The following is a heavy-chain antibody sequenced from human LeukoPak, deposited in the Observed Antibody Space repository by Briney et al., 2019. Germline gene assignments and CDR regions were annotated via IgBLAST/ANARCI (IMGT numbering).Heavy chain of an antibody. CDR1: GGSISSGDYS. CDR3: ARYDILPGTYDVFDI. J-gene: IGHJ3*02. CDR2: IYHSGSI. D-gene: IGHD3-9*01. V-gene: IGHV4-30-2*01. Sequence: SETLSLTCAVSGGSISSGDYSWSWIRQPPGKGLEWIGYIYHSGSIYYNPSLKGRVTISMDRSKNQFSLKLSSVTPADAAVYYCARYDILPGTYDVFDIWGQGTMVTVSS.